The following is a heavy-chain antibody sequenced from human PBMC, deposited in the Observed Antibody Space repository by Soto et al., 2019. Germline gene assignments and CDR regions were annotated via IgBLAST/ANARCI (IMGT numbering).Heavy chain of an antibody. V-gene: IGHV3-48*01. D-gene: IGHD4-17*01. CDR1: GFTFSSYS. CDR2: ISSSGSTV. Sequence: PGGSLRLSCAASGFTFSSYSMNWVRQAPGKGLEWVSYISSSGSTVYYADSVKGRFTISRDNARNSLYLQMNSLRAEDTAVYYCARISTVTTVDFWGQGILVTVSS. J-gene: IGHJ4*02. CDR3: ARISTVTTVDF.